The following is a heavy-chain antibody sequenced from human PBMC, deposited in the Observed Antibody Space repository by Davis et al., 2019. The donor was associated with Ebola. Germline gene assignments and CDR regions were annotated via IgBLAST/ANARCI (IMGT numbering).Heavy chain of an antibody. CDR3: ARGGKLGLYYYYYYMDV. Sequence: ASVKVSCKASGYTFTGYYMHWVRQAPGQGLEWMGWINPNSGGTNYAQKFQGRVTMTRDTSISTAYMELSRLRSDDTAVYYCARGGKLGLYYYYYYMDVWGKGTTVTVSS. D-gene: IGHD7-27*01. J-gene: IGHJ6*03. CDR1: GYTFTGYY. V-gene: IGHV1-2*02. CDR2: INPNSGGT.